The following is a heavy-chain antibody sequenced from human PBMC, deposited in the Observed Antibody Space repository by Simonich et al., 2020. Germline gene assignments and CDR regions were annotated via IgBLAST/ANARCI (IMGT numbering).Heavy chain of an antibody. Sequence: EVQLVESGGGLVKPGGSLSLSCAASGFTFSSYSMNWVRQAPGEGLEWVSSISSSSSYIYYPDSVKGRFTISRDNSKNSLYLQMNSLRAEDTAVYYCARWIAVAGTGAYGMDVWGQGTTVTVSS. V-gene: IGHV3-21*01. J-gene: IGHJ6*02. CDR2: ISSSSSYI. CDR3: ARWIAVAGTGAYGMDV. D-gene: IGHD6-19*01. CDR1: GFTFSSYS.